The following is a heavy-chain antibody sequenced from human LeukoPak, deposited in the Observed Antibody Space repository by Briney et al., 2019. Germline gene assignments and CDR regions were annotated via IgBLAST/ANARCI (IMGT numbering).Heavy chain of an antibody. V-gene: IGHV3-23*01. D-gene: IGHD3-16*01. CDR3: AKDHGGYSSGWFGGGDDGFDI. CDR1: GFTFSTYD. Sequence: PGGTLRLSCAASGFTFSTYDMSWVRQPPGKGLEWVSSLSGSGANSKYAESVKGRFTISRDNGEDTLYLQLNSLRVEDTAVYYCAKDHGGYSSGWFGGGDDGFDIWGQGTMVIVSS. J-gene: IGHJ3*02. CDR2: LSGSGANS.